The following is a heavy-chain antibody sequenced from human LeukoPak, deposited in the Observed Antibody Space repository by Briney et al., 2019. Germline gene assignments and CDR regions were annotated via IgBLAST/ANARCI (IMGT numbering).Heavy chain of an antibody. Sequence: GGSLRLSCAASGFTFSSYAMSWVRQAPGKGLEWVGRIKSKTDGGTTDYAAPVKGRFTISRDDSKNMLYLQMNSLKTEDTAVYYCTLFGIVGATGHAFDIWGQGTMVAVSS. J-gene: IGHJ3*02. CDR3: TLFGIVGATGHAFDI. CDR2: IKSKTDGGTT. CDR1: GFTFSSYA. D-gene: IGHD1-26*01. V-gene: IGHV3-15*01.